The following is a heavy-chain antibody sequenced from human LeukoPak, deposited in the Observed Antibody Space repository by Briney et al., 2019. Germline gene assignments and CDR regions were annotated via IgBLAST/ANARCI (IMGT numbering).Heavy chain of an antibody. Sequence: GGSLRLSCATSGFTLRSYGMGWVRQAPGKGLEWVSSISGSLDSTYYADSVKGRSTISRDNSKNTLYLEMNNLKAEDTAIYYCATRSVVGRGGQGTLVIVSS. CDR3: ATRSVVGR. J-gene: IGHJ4*02. CDR1: GFTLRSYG. V-gene: IGHV3-23*01. D-gene: IGHD1-26*01. CDR2: ISGSLDST.